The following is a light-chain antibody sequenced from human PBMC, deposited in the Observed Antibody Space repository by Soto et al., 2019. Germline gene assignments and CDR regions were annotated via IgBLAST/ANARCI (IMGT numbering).Light chain of an antibody. Sequence: EIVLTQSPGTLSLSPGERATLSCRASQSVSSSYLAWYQQKPGQAPRPLIYGASSRAIGIPDRFSGSGSGTVFTLTISILEPEDFAVYYCQQYGSSPWTFGQGTKVDIK. CDR1: QSVSSSY. V-gene: IGKV3-20*01. J-gene: IGKJ1*01. CDR2: GAS. CDR3: QQYGSSPWT.